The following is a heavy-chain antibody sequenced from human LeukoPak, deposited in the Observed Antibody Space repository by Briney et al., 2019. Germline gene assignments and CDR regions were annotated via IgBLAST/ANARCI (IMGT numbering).Heavy chain of an antibody. CDR3: AKDDSSGYYYVGNFDY. CDR2: IWYDGSNK. Sequence: GGSLRLSCAASGFTFSSYGMHWVRQAPGKGLEWVAVIWYDGSNKYYADSVKGRFTISRDNSKNTLYLQMNSLRAEDTAVYYCAKDDSSGYYYVGNFDYWGQGTQVTVSS. J-gene: IGHJ4*02. V-gene: IGHV3-33*06. CDR1: GFTFSSYG. D-gene: IGHD3-22*01.